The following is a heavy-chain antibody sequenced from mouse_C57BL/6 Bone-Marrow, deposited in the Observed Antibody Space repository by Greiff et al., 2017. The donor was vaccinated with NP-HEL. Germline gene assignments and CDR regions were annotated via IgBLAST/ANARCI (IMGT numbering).Heavy chain of an antibody. CDR1: GFNIKNTY. V-gene: IGHV14-3*01. J-gene: IGHJ4*01. CDR3: ARSITTVVALYYYAMDY. CDR2: IDPANGNT. Sequence: EVKLQESVAELVRPGASVKLSCTASGFNIKNTYMHWVKQRPEQGLEWIGRIDPANGNTKYAPKFQGKATITADTSSNTAYLQLSSLTSEDTAIYYCARSITTVVALYYYAMDYWGQGTSVTVSS. D-gene: IGHD1-1*01.